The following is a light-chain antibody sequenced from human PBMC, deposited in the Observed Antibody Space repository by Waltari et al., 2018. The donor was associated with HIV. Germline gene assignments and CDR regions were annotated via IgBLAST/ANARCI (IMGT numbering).Light chain of an antibody. Sequence: EIVLTQSPGTLSLSPGETAPLSCRASQSVISSYLAWYQQKPGQAPRLLIYDTASRATGIPDRISGSGSGTVFTLTISRLEPEDFAVYYCHQYGTSPTFGQGTKLEIK. V-gene: IGKV3-20*01. CDR1: QSVISSY. J-gene: IGKJ2*01. CDR2: DTA. CDR3: HQYGTSPT.